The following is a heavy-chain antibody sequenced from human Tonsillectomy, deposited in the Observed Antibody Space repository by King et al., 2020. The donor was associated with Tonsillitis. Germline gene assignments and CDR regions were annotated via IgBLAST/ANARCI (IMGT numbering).Heavy chain of an antibody. CDR1: GFTFSSYG. CDR3: ARTSGFTMVRGVSFDY. CDR2: IWYDGRNK. Sequence: VQLVESGGGVVQPGRSLRLSCAASGFTFSSYGMHWVRQAPGKGLEWVAVIWYDGRNKYYADTVKGRFTISRDNSKTTLYLQMNSLRAEDTAVYYCARTSGFTMVRGVSFDYWGQGTLVTVSS. D-gene: IGHD3-10*01. J-gene: IGHJ4*02. V-gene: IGHV3-33*08.